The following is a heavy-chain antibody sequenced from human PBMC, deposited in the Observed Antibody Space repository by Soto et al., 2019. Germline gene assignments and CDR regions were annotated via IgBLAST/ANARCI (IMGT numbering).Heavy chain of an antibody. J-gene: IGHJ4*02. Sequence: APVKVSCKASGYTFTSYAMHWVRQAPGQRLEWMGWINAGNGNTKYSQKFQGRVTITRDTSASTAYMELSSLRSENTAVYYCARSIVVVTALDYWGQGTQVTVSS. D-gene: IGHD2-21*02. CDR2: INAGNGNT. V-gene: IGHV1-3*01. CDR1: GYTFTSYA. CDR3: ARSIVVVTALDY.